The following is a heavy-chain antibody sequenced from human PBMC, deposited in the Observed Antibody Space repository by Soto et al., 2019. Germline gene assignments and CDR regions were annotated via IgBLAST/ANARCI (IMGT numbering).Heavy chain of an antibody. CDR3: AKESQHISVWYLDF. V-gene: IGHV4-34*01. J-gene: IGHJ4*02. CDR2: INHSGST. Sequence: QVQLQQWGAGLLKPSETLSLTCAVYGGSFSGYYWSWIRQPPGKGLEWIGKINHSGSTNYNPSLKSRVTISVDTSKNQFSLKLSSVTAADTAVYYCAKESQHISVWYLDFWGQGTLVTVS. D-gene: IGHD6-13*01. CDR1: GGSFSGYY.